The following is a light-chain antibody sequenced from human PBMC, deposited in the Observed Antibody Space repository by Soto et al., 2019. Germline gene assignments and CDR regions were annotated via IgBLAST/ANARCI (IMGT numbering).Light chain of an antibody. CDR3: QQYGSSVQ. V-gene: IGKV3-20*01. CDR1: QSVSSNH. J-gene: IGKJ4*02. Sequence: DIVLPKSPGTLSLSPGERARLSCRASQSVSSNHLAWYQQKPGQAPRLLIYGASSRATGIPDRFSGSGSGTDFTLTISRLEPEDFALYYCQQYGSSVQFGGGTKVDI. CDR2: GAS.